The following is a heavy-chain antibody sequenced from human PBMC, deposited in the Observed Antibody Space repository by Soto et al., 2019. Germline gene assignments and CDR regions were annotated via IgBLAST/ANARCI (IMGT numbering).Heavy chain of an antibody. J-gene: IGHJ6*02. CDR2: ISSSSSYT. Sequence: QVQLVESGGGLVKPGGSLRLSCAASGFTFSDYYMSWIRQAPGKGLEWVSYISSSSSYTNYADSVKGRFTISRDNAKNSLYLQMNSLRAEDAAVYYCARASPFAIPFYGMDVWGQGTTVTVSS. CDR1: GFTFSDYY. CDR3: ARASPFAIPFYGMDV. V-gene: IGHV3-11*05.